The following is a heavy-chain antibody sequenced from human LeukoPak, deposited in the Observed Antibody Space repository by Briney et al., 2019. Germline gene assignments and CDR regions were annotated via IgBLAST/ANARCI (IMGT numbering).Heavy chain of an antibody. CDR1: GFTFSTYD. Sequence: GGSLRLSCAASGFTFSTYDMHWVRQPTGKGLEWVSTIGTAGDTYYPGSVKDRFTISGDNAKNSLYLQMDSLRAGDTAVYYCARLVVGEAHDGFDIWGQGTMATVSS. CDR2: IGTAGDT. D-gene: IGHD2-21*01. V-gene: IGHV3-13*04. J-gene: IGHJ3*02. CDR3: ARLVVGEAHDGFDI.